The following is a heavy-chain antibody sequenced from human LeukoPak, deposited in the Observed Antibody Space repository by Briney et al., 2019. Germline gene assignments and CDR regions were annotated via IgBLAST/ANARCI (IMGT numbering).Heavy chain of an antibody. CDR3: ARESYDRSGNYPRDFDS. CDR2: ICSGSIYA. CDR1: GFTLSRHG. D-gene: IGHD3-22*01. J-gene: IGHJ4*02. V-gene: IGHV3-21*01. Sequence: PGGSLTLSCAASGFTLSRHGMNWVRQAPGEGRGWISSICSGSIYAHYSDSVEGRFSISRDDANSFLYLQMSSLRAEDTAVYYCARESYDRSGNYPRDFDSWGQGTLVTVSS.